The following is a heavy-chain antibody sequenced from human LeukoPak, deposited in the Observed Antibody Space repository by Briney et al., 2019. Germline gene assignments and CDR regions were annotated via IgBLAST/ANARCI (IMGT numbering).Heavy chain of an antibody. CDR3: ARDYQTRYYYDSSGYPPVVGY. D-gene: IGHD3-22*01. CDR1: GYTFTSYA. J-gene: IGHJ4*02. Sequence: ASVRVSCKASGYTFTSYAMNWVRQAPGQGLEWMGWINTNTGNPTYAQGFTGRFVFSLDTSVSTAYLQISSLKAEDTAVYYCARDYQTRYYYDSSGYPPVVGYWGQGTLVTVSS. CDR2: INTNTGNP. V-gene: IGHV7-4-1*02.